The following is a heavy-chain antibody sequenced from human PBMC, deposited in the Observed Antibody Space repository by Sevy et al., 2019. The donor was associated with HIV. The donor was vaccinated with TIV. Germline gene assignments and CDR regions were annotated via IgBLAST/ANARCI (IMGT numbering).Heavy chain of an antibody. CDR2: ISGSGGST. CDR1: GFTFSSYA. CDR3: AKVGSGKIVVVPAAAFDI. Sequence: GGSLRLSCAASGFTFSSYAMSWDRQAPGKGLEWVSAISGSGGSTYYAHSVKGRFTISRDNSKNTLYLQMNSLRAEDTAVYYCAKVGSGKIVVVPAAAFDIWGQGTMVTVSS. J-gene: IGHJ3*02. D-gene: IGHD2-2*01. V-gene: IGHV3-23*01.